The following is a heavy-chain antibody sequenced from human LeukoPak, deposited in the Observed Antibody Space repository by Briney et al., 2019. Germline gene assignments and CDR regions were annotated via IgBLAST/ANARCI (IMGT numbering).Heavy chain of an antibody. J-gene: IGHJ5*02. CDR2: INIGGTNT. V-gene: IGHV3-11*01. CDR1: GFTFNDYY. CDR3: ATDGAGFDT. Sequence: GGSLLLSCAASGFTFNDYYMGWIRPAPGKGLEWLSYINIGGTNTHYADSVKGRFTISRDNAKKSLYLEMNNLRAEDTAVYYCATDGAGFDTWGQGVLVTVSS.